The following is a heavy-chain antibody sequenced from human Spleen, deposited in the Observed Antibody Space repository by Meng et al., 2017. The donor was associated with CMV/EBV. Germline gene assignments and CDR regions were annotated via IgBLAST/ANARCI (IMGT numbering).Heavy chain of an antibody. Sequence: GGSFSGFYWRWIRQSPGKGLEWIGEISHSGSTDYNPTLESRVTISIDTSKKQFSLELTSVTAADTALYYCARLHCGSTTCYFFDPWGQGTLVTVSS. CDR1: GGSFSGFY. CDR3: ARLHCGSTTCYFFDP. D-gene: IGHD2-2*01. CDR2: ISHSGST. J-gene: IGHJ5*02. V-gene: IGHV4-34*01.